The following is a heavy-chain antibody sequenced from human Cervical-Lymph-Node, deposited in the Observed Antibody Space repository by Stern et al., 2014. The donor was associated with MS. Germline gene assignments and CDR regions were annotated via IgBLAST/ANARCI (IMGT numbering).Heavy chain of an antibody. V-gene: IGHV3-21*01. CDR3: ASTRHGGLYNWFDP. Sequence: EVQLVQSGGGLVTPGGSLRLSCGVSRFTFRAYSMNRVRQAPGKGLGWVSSITNSGASLHYGDSVKGRFTISRDHAKNTLSLQMDSLSAEDTATYFCASTRHGGLYNWFDPWGQGTLVTVSS. D-gene: IGHD2-2*01. CDR1: RFTFRAYS. J-gene: IGHJ5*02. CDR2: ITNSGASL.